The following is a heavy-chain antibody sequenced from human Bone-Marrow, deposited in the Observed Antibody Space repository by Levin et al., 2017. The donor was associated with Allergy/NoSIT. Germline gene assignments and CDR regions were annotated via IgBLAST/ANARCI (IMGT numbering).Heavy chain of an antibody. Sequence: PGGSLRLSCAASGFTFSTYNMNWVRQAPGKGLEWVSYISSSSNTIYYADSVKGRFTISRDNANHSLYLQINSLRDEDTAVYYGARVFITCGGDCYSLPVDYWGQGTLVTVAS. CDR2: ISSSSNTI. CDR3: ARVFITCGGDCYSLPVDY. CDR1: GFTFSTYN. D-gene: IGHD2-21*02. V-gene: IGHV3-48*02. J-gene: IGHJ4*02.